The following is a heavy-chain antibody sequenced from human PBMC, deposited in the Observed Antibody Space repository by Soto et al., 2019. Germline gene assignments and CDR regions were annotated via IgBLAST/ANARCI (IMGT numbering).Heavy chain of an antibody. CDR1: GFTFDDYA. V-gene: IGHV3-9*01. D-gene: IGHD2-21*02. CDR2: ISWNSDII. CDR3: AKEFKTATGNNWFDP. Sequence: GGSLRLSCAASGFTFDDYAMHWVRQAPGKGLEWVSGISWNSDIIDYADSVKGRFTISRDNAKNSLYLQMNSLRAEDTALYYCAKEFKTATGNNWFDPWGQGTLVTVSS. J-gene: IGHJ5*02.